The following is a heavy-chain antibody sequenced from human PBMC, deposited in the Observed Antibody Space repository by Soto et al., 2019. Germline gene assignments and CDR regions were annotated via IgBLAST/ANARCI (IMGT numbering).Heavy chain of an antibody. CDR1: GGSFSGYY. CDR2: INNSGST. CDR3: ARHRRYCSSTTCYIDWFDP. J-gene: IGHJ5*02. D-gene: IGHD2-2*02. Sequence: SETLSLTCGVRGGSFSGYYWGWVRQPPGKGLEWIGEINNSGSTDYNASLKSRVTISVDTSKNQFSLKLTSVTAADTAVYYCARHRRYCSSTTCYIDWFDPWGQGTLVTVAS. V-gene: IGHV4-34*01.